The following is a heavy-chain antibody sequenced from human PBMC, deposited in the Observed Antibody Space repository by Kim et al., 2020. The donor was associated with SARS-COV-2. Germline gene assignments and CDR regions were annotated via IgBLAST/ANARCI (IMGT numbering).Heavy chain of an antibody. D-gene: IGHD5-12*01. CDR1: GFTFSSYS. Sequence: GGSLRLSCAASGFTFSSYSMNWVRQAPGKGLEWVSSISSSSSYIYYADSVKGRFTISRDNAKNSLYLQMNSLRAEDTAVYYCARDFHSGYDSEVDYWGQGTLVTVSS. CDR3: ARDFHSGYDSEVDY. CDR2: ISSSSSYI. V-gene: IGHV3-21*01. J-gene: IGHJ4*02.